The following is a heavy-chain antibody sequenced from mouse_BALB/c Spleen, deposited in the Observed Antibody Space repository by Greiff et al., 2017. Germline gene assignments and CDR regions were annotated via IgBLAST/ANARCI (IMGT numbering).Heavy chain of an antibody. CDR3: ARGVNSFAY. CDR2: ISSGSSTI. CDR1: GFTFSSFG. J-gene: IGHJ3*01. D-gene: IGHD1-3*01. V-gene: IGHV5-17*02. Sequence: EVQLQESGAGLVQPGGSRKLSCAASGFTFSSFGMHWVRQAPEKGLEWVAYISSGSSTIYYADTVKGRFTISRDNPKNTLFLQMTSLRSEDTAMYYCARGVNSFAYWGQGTLVTVSA.